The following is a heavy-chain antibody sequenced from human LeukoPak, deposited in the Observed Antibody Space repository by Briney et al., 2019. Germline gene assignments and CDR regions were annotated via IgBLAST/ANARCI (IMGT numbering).Heavy chain of an antibody. V-gene: IGHV4-4*07. CDR3: ARDRGYDFWSGYYDAFDI. CDR1: GGSISSYY. D-gene: IGHD3-3*01. CDR2: IYTSGST. Sequence: SETLSLTCTVSGGSISSYYWSWIRQPAGKGLEWIGRIYTSGSTNYNPSLKSRVTMSVDTSENQFSLKLSSVTAADTAVYYCARDRGYDFWSGYYDAFDIWGQGTMVTVSS. J-gene: IGHJ3*02.